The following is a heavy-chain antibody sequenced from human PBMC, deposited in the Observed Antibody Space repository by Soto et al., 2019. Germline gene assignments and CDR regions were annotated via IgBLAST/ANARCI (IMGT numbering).Heavy chain of an antibody. J-gene: IGHJ4*02. CDR3: ARGPSTNYYLDS. Sequence: PSETLSLTCTVSGGSISSGDYYWSWVRQPPGKGLEWIGEIYHSGNTNYNPSLKSRVTISVDKSNIQFSLKLSSVTAADTAVYYCARGPSTNYYLDSWGQGTLVTVSS. D-gene: IGHD1-1*01. CDR2: IYHSGNT. CDR1: GGSISSGDYY. V-gene: IGHV4-4*02.